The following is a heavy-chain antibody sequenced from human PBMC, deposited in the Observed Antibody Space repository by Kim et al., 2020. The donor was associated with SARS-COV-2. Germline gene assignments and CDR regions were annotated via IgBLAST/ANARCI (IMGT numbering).Heavy chain of an antibody. D-gene: IGHD1-1*01. Sequence: GGSLRLSCVASGFTFDDYGMSWVRQAPGKGLDWVSAINWHGDSAGYVDSVKGRFTISRDNANNSLYLQMDSLRAEDTAVYYCARGRGTFPQFCMDVWGKGTTVTASS. V-gene: IGHV3-20*04. CDR1: GFTFDDYG. CDR3: ARGRGTFPQFCMDV. CDR2: INWHGDSA. J-gene: IGHJ6*03.